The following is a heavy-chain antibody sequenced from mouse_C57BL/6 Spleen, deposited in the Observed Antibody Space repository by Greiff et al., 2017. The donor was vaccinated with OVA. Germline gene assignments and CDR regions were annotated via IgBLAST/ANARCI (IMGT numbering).Heavy chain of an antibody. J-gene: IGHJ2*01. CDR3: VRGSFDY. D-gene: IGHD1-1*01. CDR1: GYTFTDYY. CDR2: INPDNGGT. Sequence: EVQLQQSGPELVKPGASVKISCKASGYTFTDYYMNWVKQSHGKSLEWIGDINPDNGGTSYNQKFKGKATLTVDKSSSTAYMELRSLTSEDSAVYYCVRGSFDYWGQGTTLTVSS. V-gene: IGHV1-26*01.